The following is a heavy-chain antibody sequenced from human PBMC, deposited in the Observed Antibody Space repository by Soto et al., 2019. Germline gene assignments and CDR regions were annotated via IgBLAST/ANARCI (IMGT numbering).Heavy chain of an antibody. CDR2: ISVSGNGT. CDR3: AKRRSWNHYSPPDY. D-gene: IGHD3-10*01. V-gene: IGHV3-23*01. CDR1: GFTFSNYA. J-gene: IGHJ4*02. Sequence: PGGSLRLSCAASGFTFSNYAMSWVRQAPGKGLQWVSGISVSGNGTYDADSVKGRFTISRDNSKHTLYLQMNSLRAEDTAVYYCAKRRSWNHYSPPDYWGQGTLVTVS.